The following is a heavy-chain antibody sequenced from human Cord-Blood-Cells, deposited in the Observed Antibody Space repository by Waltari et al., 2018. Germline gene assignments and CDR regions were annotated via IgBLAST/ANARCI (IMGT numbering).Heavy chain of an antibody. V-gene: IGHV1-2*02. J-gene: IGHJ3*02. D-gene: IGHD7-27*01. CDR3: ARGLGIGAFDI. Sequence: QVQLVQSGAEVKKPGASVKVSCKASGYTFTGYYMHWVRQAPGQGLEWMGWINPNSGGTNYAQKCQGRVTMTRDTSISTAYMELSRLRSDDTAVYYCARGLGIGAFDIWGQGTMVTVSS. CDR1: GYTFTGYY. CDR2: INPNSGGT.